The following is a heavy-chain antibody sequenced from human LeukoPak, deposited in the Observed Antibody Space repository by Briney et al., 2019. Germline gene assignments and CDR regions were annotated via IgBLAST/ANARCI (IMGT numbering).Heavy chain of an antibody. D-gene: IGHD1-1*01. Sequence: VASVKVSCKASGYTFTGYYMQWVRQALGQGLEWMGWINPNSGGTNYAQKFQGRVTMTRDTSISTAYMELSRLRSDDTAVYHCARAQLNDAFDIWGQGTMVTVSS. CDR1: GYTFTGYY. J-gene: IGHJ3*02. CDR2: INPNSGGT. CDR3: ARAQLNDAFDI. V-gene: IGHV1-2*02.